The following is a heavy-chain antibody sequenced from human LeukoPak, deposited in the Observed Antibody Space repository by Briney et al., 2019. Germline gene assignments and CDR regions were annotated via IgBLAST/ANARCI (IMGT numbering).Heavy chain of an antibody. J-gene: IGHJ6*02. CDR1: GFDFSSYS. D-gene: IGHD1-7*01. CDR2: ISGDSTYI. Sequence: GGSLRLSCAVSGFDFSSYSMNWVRQAPGKGLEWVSSISGDSTYIYHADSVRGRFTISRDNADNSLYLQMNSLRAEDTAMYYCARTRRETGTTWLNYYYYYGMDVWGQGTTVTVSS. V-gene: IGHV3-21*01. CDR3: ARTRRETGTTWLNYYYYYGMDV.